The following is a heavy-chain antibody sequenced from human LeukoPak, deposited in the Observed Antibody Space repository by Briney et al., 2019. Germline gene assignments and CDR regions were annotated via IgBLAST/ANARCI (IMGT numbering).Heavy chain of an antibody. CDR1: GYTFTSYG. CDR3: ARSIALDDWFDP. CDR2: ISAYNGNT. Sequence: ASVKVSCKASGYTFTSYGISWVRQAPGQGLEWMGWISAYNGNTNYAQRLQGRVTMTTDTSTSTAYMELRSLRSDDTAVYYRARSIALDDWFDPWGQGTLVTVSS. V-gene: IGHV1-18*01. D-gene: IGHD2/OR15-2a*01. J-gene: IGHJ5*02.